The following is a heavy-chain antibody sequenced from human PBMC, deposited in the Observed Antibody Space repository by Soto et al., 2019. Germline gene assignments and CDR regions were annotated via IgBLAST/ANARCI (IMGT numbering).Heavy chain of an antibody. Sequence: SVKVSCKASGGTFSSYAISWVRQAPGQGLEWMGGIIPIFGTANYAQKFQGRVTITADESTSTAYMELSSLRSEDTAVYYCARVPEDIVLVPAAIRNYYYYGMDVWGQGTTVTVSS. D-gene: IGHD2-2*01. V-gene: IGHV1-69*13. CDR2: IIPIFGTA. CDR3: ARVPEDIVLVPAAIRNYYYYGMDV. J-gene: IGHJ6*02. CDR1: GGTFSSYA.